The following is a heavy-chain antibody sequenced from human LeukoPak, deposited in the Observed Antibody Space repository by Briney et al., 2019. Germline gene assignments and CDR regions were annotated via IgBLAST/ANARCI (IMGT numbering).Heavy chain of an antibody. CDR1: QFTFSNYW. Sequence: GGSLRLSCAASQFTFSNYWMSWVRQAPGKGLERVAHTSQDGTSIYYVDSVKGRFTISRDNAKNSLYLQMNSLRAEDTALYYCAKAGTPGEHYFDYWGQGTLVTVSS. D-gene: IGHD3-10*01. V-gene: IGHV3-7*03. CDR2: TSQDGTSI. CDR3: AKAGTPGEHYFDY. J-gene: IGHJ4*02.